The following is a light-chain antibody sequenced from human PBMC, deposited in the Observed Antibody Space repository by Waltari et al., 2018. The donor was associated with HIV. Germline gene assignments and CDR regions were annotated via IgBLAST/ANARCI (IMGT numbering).Light chain of an antibody. CDR1: SSDVGGYDY. J-gene: IGLJ2*01. CDR2: EVN. V-gene: IGLV2-8*01. Sequence: QSALTQPPPASGSPGQSVTISCTGTSSDVGGYDYVPWYQQHPGKAPKLVIYEVNTRPSGVPDRFSGSKSGNTASLTVSGLQSEDEADYYCSSYAGSNNLGVFGGGTKLTVL. CDR3: SSYAGSNNLGV.